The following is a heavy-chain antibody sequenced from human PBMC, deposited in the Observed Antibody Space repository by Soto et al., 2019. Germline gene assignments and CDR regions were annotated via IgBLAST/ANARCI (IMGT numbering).Heavy chain of an antibody. J-gene: IGHJ4*01. D-gene: IGHD2-2*01. CDR3: ARAHAPTLQFDY. V-gene: IGHV4-59*01. CDR2: IFHSGNA. Sequence: PSETLSLTCTVSGVSIRNVYWSWIRQPPGKGLEWIGFIFHSGNAKYNPSLKSRVTISVDTSKNQFSLSLDSVTAADTAVYFCARAHAPTLQFDYWGQATMVTVSA. CDR1: GVSIRNVY.